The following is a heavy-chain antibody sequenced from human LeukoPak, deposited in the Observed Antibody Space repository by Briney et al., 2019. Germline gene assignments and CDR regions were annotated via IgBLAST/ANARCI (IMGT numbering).Heavy chain of an antibody. V-gene: IGHV1-18*01. D-gene: IGHD3-16*02. CDR3: AAGKGYYDYVWGSYRPDENYFDY. J-gene: IGHJ4*02. CDR1: GYTFTSYG. CDR2: ISAYNGNT. Sequence: ASVKVSCKASGYTFTSYGISWVRQAPGQGLEWMGWISAYNGNTNYAQKLQGRVTMTTDTSTSTAYMELRSLRSDDTAVYYCAAGKGYYDYVWGSYRPDENYFDYWGQGTLVTVSS.